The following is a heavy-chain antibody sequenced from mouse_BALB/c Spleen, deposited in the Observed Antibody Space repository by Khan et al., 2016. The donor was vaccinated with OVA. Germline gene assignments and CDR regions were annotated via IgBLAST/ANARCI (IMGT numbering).Heavy chain of an antibody. D-gene: IGHD1-1*01. V-gene: IGHV1-20*02. CDR3: TRIYGNDFDY. CDR1: GYSFTGYF. J-gene: IGHJ2*01. Sequence: VQVMQSGPELVKPGASVKISCKASGYSFTGYFMNWVMQSPGKRLEWIGRINPHTGYTSYTHNFKGRFTFTVDESSSTASLQLRSLASEDSAVYCCTRIYGNDFDYWGQGTTLTVSS. CDR2: INPHTGYT.